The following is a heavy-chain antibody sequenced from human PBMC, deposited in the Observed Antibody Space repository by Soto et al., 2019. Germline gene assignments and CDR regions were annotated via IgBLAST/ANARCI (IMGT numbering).Heavy chain of an antibody. D-gene: IGHD3-10*01. CDR2: ISGSGGST. V-gene: IGHV3-23*01. CDR1: GFTFSSYA. J-gene: IGHJ4*02. Sequence: GGSLRLSCAASGFTFSSYAMGWVRQAPGKGLEWVSAISGSGGSTYYADSVKGRFTISRDNSKNTLYLQMNSLRAEDTAVYYCAKDMGFTMVRGVIITERYFDYWGQGTLVTVSS. CDR3: AKDMGFTMVRGVIITERYFDY.